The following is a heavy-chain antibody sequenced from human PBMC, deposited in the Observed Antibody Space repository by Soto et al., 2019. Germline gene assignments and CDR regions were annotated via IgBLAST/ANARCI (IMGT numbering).Heavy chain of an antibody. J-gene: IGHJ4*02. CDR3: ARGGYGDY. Sequence: QVHLVQSGAEVKKPGASVKVSCKGSGYTFTSYGITWVRQAPGQGLEWMGWISAHNGNTDLAQQLQGRVTVTRDTATSTAYMELRSLISDDRVVYYCARGGYGDYWGQGALVTVSS. CDR1: GYTFTSYG. V-gene: IGHV1-18*01. D-gene: IGHD1-1*01. CDR2: ISAHNGNT.